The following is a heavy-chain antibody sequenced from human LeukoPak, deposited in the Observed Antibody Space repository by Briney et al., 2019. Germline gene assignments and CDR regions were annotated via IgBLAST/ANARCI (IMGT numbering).Heavy chain of an antibody. Sequence: PGGSLRLSCAASGFTFSSYAMHWVRQAPGKGLEWVAVISYDGSNKYYADSVKGRFTISRDNSKNTLYLQMNSLRAEDTAVYYCASDSSDDSSGYPDYWGQGTLVTVSS. CDR3: ASDSSDDSSGYPDY. CDR1: GFTFSSYA. V-gene: IGHV3-30-3*01. D-gene: IGHD3-22*01. CDR2: ISYDGSNK. J-gene: IGHJ4*02.